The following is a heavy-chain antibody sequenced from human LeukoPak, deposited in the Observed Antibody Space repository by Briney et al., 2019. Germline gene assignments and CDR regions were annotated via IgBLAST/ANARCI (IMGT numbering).Heavy chain of an antibody. CDR2: IKQDGSEK. D-gene: IGHD3-22*01. CDR3: ARDVGEGYYDSSGYHY. J-gene: IGHJ4*02. Sequence: PGGSLRLSCAASGFTFSSYWMSWVRQAPGKGLEWVANIKQDGSEKYYVDSVKGRFTISRDNAKNSLYLQMNSLRAEDTAVYYCARDVGEGYYDSSGYHYWGQGTLVTVSS. V-gene: IGHV3-7*01. CDR1: GFTFSSYW.